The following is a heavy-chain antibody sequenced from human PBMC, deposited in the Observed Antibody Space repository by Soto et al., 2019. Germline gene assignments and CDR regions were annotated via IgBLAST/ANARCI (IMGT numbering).Heavy chain of an antibody. Sequence: QLQLQESGSGLVKPAQTLSLTCAVSGGSISRGGYTWSWIRQPPGQGLEWIGYISHSRSSNYNPSLKSRVTISVDKSKNPLSRRLNSVTAADTAVYYCARGVAGYAMACGHWGQGTLVTVSS. V-gene: IGHV4-30-2*01. D-gene: IGHD3-9*01. J-gene: IGHJ4*02. CDR2: ISHSRSS. CDR1: GGSISRGGYT. CDR3: ARGVAGYAMACGH.